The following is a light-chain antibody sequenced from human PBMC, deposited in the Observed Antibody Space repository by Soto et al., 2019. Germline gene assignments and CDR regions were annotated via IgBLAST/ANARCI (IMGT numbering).Light chain of an antibody. V-gene: IGKV3-20*01. CDR3: QQYAYSPLN. CDR2: DAS. CDR1: RSVGNNY. Sequence: EIVLTQSPGTLSLSPGERATLSCRASRSVGNNYLAWYQQRPGQAPNLLIYDASSRATGIPDRFSGSGSGTDFTLTITRLEPEDSAMYYCQQYAYSPLNFGGGTNVEIK. J-gene: IGKJ4*01.